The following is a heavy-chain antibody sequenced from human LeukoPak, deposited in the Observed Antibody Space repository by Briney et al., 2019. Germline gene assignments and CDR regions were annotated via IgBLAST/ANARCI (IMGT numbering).Heavy chain of an antibody. CDR3: ARDSIAARYYFDY. V-gene: IGHV4-39*02. CDR2: VYYSGST. Sequence: PSETLSLTCTVSGGSISSSSYYWGWIRQPPGKGLEWIGSVYYSGSTYYNPSLKSRVTTSVDTSKNQFSLKLSSVTAADTAVYYCARDSIAARYYFDYWGQGTLVTVSS. CDR1: GGSISSSSYY. D-gene: IGHD6-6*01. J-gene: IGHJ4*02.